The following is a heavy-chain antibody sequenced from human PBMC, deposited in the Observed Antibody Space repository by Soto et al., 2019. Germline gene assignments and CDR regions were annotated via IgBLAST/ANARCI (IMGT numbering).Heavy chain of an antibody. CDR1: GYSLSNHG. V-gene: IGHV1-18*01. D-gene: IGHD2-2*01. J-gene: IGHJ4*02. CDR2: ISGSNGNT. CDR3: ARPKRCSSTICSLVWDY. Sequence: GASVKVFCKASGYSLSNHGITWVRQAPGQGLEWMGWISGSNGNTRYAQRFQGRVTVTTDTSTSTAYMELRSLRSDDTAVYFCARPKRCSSTICSLVWDYWGQGTQVTVSS.